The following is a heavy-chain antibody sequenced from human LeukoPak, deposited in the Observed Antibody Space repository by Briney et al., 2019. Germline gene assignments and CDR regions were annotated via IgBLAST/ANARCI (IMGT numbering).Heavy chain of an antibody. Sequence: GGSLRLSCAASGFTFSSYAMHWVRQAPGKGLEYVSAISSNGGSTYYANSVKGRFTISRDNSKNTLYLQMGSLRAEDMAVYYCARVSVAGPYDYWGQGTLVTVSS. CDR1: GFTFSSYA. CDR2: ISSNGGST. CDR3: ARVSVAGPYDY. J-gene: IGHJ4*02. D-gene: IGHD6-19*01. V-gene: IGHV3-64*01.